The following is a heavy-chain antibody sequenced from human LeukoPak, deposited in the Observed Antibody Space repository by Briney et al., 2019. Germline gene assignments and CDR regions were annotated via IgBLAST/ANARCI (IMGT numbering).Heavy chain of an antibody. Sequence: SETLSLTCSVSGYSINSVYFWGWIPQPPGKGLEWIGSIYHIGNTYYNPSLKITVTISIDTSKNQFSLKLSSVTAADTVVYYCASEHCSGTSCYFYDYWGQGTLVTVSS. D-gene: IGHD2-2*01. CDR1: GYSINSVYF. J-gene: IGHJ4*02. V-gene: IGHV4-38-2*02. CDR2: IYHIGNT. CDR3: ASEHCSGTSCYFYDY.